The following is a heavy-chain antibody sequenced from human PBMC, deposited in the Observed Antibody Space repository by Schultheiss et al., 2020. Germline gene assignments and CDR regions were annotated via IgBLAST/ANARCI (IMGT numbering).Heavy chain of an antibody. CDR2: IIPIFGTA. D-gene: IGHD5-18*01. Sequence: KVSCKASGGTFSSYAISWVRQAPGQGLEWMGGIIPIFGTANYAQKFQGRVTITADESTSTAYMELSSLRSEDTAVYYCARDRRGYTYGRGTFDYWGQGTLVTVSS. CDR3: ARDRRGYTYGRGTFDY. J-gene: IGHJ4*02. CDR1: GGTFSSYA. V-gene: IGHV1-69*01.